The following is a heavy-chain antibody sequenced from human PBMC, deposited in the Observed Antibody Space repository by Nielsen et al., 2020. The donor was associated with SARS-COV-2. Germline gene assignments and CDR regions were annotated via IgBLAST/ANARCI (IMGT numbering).Heavy chain of an antibody. Sequence: SETLSLTCTVSGGSISSGGYYWSWIRNHPGKGLEWIGYIYFSGRTCYNPSLKSRVTISVDTSKNQFSLSLRSVTAADTAVYYCARESSGYDTYNYGMDVWGQGTTVTVSS. CDR1: GGSISSGGYY. D-gene: IGHD5-12*01. CDR2: IYFSGRT. J-gene: IGHJ6*02. V-gene: IGHV4-31*03. CDR3: ARESSGYDTYNYGMDV.